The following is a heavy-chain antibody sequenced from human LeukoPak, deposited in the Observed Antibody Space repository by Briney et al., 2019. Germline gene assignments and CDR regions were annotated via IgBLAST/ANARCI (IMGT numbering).Heavy chain of an antibody. J-gene: IGHJ6*02. CDR1: GFTFSDKW. CDR2: ISSSSSYI. CDR3: ARGHLSYSSSSQPILGYYGMDV. D-gene: IGHD6-6*01. V-gene: IGHV3-21*01. Sequence: GGSLRLSCVASGFTFSDKWMSWVRQAPGKGLEWVSSISSSSSYIYYADSVKGRFTISRDNAKNSLYLQMNSLRAEDTAVYYCARGHLSYSSSSQPILGYYGMDVWGQGTTVAVSS.